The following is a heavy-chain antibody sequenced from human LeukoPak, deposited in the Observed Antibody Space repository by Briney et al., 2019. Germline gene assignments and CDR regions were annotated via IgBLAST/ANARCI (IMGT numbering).Heavy chain of an antibody. Sequence: ASVKVSCKASGYTFTGYYMHWVRQAPGQGLEWMGWINPNSGGTNYAQKFQGRVTMTRDTSISTAYMELSRLRSDDTAVYYCARDGRYCSSTNCYLNWFDPWGQGTLVTVSS. J-gene: IGHJ5*02. V-gene: IGHV1-2*02. CDR1: GYTFTGYY. CDR3: ARDGRYCSSTNCYLNWFDP. CDR2: INPNSGGT. D-gene: IGHD2-2*01.